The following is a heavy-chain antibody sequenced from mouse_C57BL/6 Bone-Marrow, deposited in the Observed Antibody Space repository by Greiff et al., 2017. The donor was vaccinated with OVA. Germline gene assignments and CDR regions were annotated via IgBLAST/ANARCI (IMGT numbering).Heavy chain of an antibody. D-gene: IGHD1-1*01. CDR2: IRLKSDNYAT. J-gene: IGHJ4*01. CDR1: GFTFSNYW. Sequence: DVKLVESGGGLVQPGGSMKLSCVASGFTFSNYWMNWVRQSPEKGLEWVAQIRLKSDNYATHYAESVKGRFTISRDDSKSSVYLQMNNLRAEDTGSYYCTGFSTGYAMDYWGQGTSVTVSS. CDR3: TGFSTGYAMDY. V-gene: IGHV6-3*01.